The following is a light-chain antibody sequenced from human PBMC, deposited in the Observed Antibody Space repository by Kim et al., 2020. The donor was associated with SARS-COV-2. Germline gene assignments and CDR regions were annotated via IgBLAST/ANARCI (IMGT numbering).Light chain of an antibody. J-gene: IGKJ3*01. V-gene: IGKV1-5*01. CDR3: QQYNSYPFT. Sequence: DIQMTQSPSTLSASVGDRVTISCRASQSISSWLAWYQQKPGKAPKLLIYDASSLESGVPSGFSGSGCGTEFTLTISSLQPDDFATYYCQQYNSYPFTFGPGTKVDIK. CDR1: QSISSW. CDR2: DAS.